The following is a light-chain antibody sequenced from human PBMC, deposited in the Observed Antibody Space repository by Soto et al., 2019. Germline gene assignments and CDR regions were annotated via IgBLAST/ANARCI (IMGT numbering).Light chain of an antibody. CDR3: QQTYTTLS. CDR1: QSINTY. CDR2: TAS. J-gene: IGKJ4*01. V-gene: IGKV1-39*01. Sequence: DIQVTQSPSSLSASVGDRVTITCRASQSINTYLNWYQQKPGKAPKLLIYTASKLQSGVPSRFRGSGSGTDFTLTISSLEPEDFATYYCQQTYTTLSFGGGTKVEI.